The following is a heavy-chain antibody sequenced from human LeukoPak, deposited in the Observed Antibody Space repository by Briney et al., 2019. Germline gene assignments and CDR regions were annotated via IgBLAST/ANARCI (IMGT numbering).Heavy chain of an antibody. Sequence: ASVKVSCKASGYTFTSYYMHWVRQAPGQGLEWMGIINPSGGSTSYAQKLQGRVTMTRDMSTSTVYMELSSLRSEDTAVYYCARDRHYDFWSGYRRGYMDVWGKGTTVTVSS. CDR1: GYTFTSYY. CDR3: ARDRHYDFWSGYRRGYMDV. V-gene: IGHV1-46*01. CDR2: INPSGGST. J-gene: IGHJ6*03. D-gene: IGHD3-3*01.